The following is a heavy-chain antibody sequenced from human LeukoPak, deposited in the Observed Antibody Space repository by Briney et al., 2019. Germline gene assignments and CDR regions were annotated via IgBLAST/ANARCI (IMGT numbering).Heavy chain of an antibody. CDR2: IRNKANSYTT. Sequence: GGSLRLFCAASGFTFSDHYMDWVRQAPGKGLEWVGRIRNKANSYTTEYAASVKGRFTISRDDSKNSLYPQMNSLKTEDTAVYYCTTELRYCSSTSCYRADYWGQGTLVTVSS. D-gene: IGHD2-2*02. CDR3: TTELRYCSSTSCYRADY. CDR1: GFTFSDHY. J-gene: IGHJ4*02. V-gene: IGHV3-72*01.